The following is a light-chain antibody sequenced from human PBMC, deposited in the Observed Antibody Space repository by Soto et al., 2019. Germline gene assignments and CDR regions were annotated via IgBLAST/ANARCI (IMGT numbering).Light chain of an antibody. CDR1: SSDVGYYNY. CDR3: SSYTTRSTL. J-gene: IGLJ3*02. Sequence: QSVLTQPASVSGSPGQSITISCTGSSSDVGYYNYVSWYQQHPGKAPKLIIYDGSNRPSGVSNRFSASTSGNTASLTISGLQAVDEADYYCSSYTTRSTLFGGGTKLTVL. V-gene: IGLV2-14*01. CDR2: DGS.